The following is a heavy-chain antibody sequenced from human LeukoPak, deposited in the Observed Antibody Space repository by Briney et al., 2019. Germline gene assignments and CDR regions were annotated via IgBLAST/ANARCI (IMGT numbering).Heavy chain of an antibody. J-gene: IGHJ6*02. V-gene: IGHV3-23*01. CDR1: GFTFSGYA. Sequence: TGGSLRLSCAVSGFTFSGYAMSWVRQAPGKGLEWVSAISGSGGSTYYADSVKGRFTISRDNSKNTLYLQMNSLRAEDTAVYYCAKGDSSSLWDYGMDVWGQGTTVTVSS. CDR3: AKGDSSSLWDYGMDV. CDR2: ISGSGGST. D-gene: IGHD6-13*01.